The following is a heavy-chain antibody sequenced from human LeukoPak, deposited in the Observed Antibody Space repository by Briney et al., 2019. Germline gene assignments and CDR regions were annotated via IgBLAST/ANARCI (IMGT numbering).Heavy chain of an antibody. V-gene: IGHV3-30*02. CDR1: GFTFSSYG. Sequence: GGSLRLSCAASGFTFSSYGMHWVRQAPGKGLEWVAFIRYDGSNKYYADSVKGRFTISRDNSKNTLYLQMNSLRAEDTAVYYCARDPDGYNAEYFDYWGQGTLVTVSS. D-gene: IGHD5-24*01. J-gene: IGHJ4*02. CDR2: IRYDGSNK. CDR3: ARDPDGYNAEYFDY.